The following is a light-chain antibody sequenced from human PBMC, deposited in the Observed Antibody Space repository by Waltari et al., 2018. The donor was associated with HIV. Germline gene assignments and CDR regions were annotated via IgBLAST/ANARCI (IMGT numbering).Light chain of an antibody. CDR2: GVT. Sequence: QSALTQPASVSGSPGQSITISCTGITSDIGDYNYVSWYQQHSDKAPKLIIYGVTQLPSGVSSRFSGSKSGNTASLTISGLQAEDEADYYCSSYTGITTLLYVFGSGTKVTVL. CDR3: SSYTGITTLLYV. V-gene: IGLV2-14*01. CDR1: TSDIGDYNY. J-gene: IGLJ1*01.